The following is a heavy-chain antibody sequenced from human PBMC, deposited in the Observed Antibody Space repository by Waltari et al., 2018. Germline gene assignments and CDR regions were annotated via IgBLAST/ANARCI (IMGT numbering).Heavy chain of an antibody. V-gene: IGHV3-33*01. CDR3: ARARTGYYPFDY. CDR2: IWYDGSKK. Sequence: QVQLVESGGGVVQPGRSLRLSCAASGFTFSSYGMHWVRQAPGKGLEWGAVIWYDGSKKYYADSVKGRFTISRDNSKNTLYLQMNSLRAEDTAVYYCARARTGYYPFDYWGQGTLVTVSS. CDR1: GFTFSSYG. D-gene: IGHD3-9*01. J-gene: IGHJ4*02.